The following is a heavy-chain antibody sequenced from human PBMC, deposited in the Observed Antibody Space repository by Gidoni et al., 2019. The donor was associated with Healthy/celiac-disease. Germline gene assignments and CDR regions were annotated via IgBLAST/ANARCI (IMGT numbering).Heavy chain of an antibody. J-gene: IGHJ6*02. D-gene: IGHD3-3*01. V-gene: IGHV3-30*18. Sequence: QVQLVESGGGVVQPGRSLSLSCAASGFTFSSYGMHWVRQAPGKGLEWVAVISYDGSNKYYADSVKGRFTISRDNSKNTLYLQMNSLRAEDTAVYYCAKVSNLEGEMWDGMDVWGQGTTVTVSS. CDR3: AKVSNLEGEMWDGMDV. CDR2: ISYDGSNK. CDR1: GFTFSSYG.